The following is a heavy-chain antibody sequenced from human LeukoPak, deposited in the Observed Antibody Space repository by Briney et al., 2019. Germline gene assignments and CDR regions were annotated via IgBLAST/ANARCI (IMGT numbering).Heavy chain of an antibody. J-gene: IGHJ4*02. V-gene: IGHV4-4*02. D-gene: IGHD6-19*01. CDR3: ARGLYGSDSY. CDR2: IHHSGST. CDR1: GASVSSSNW. Sequence: SETLSLTCAVSGASVSSSNWWIWVRQPPKKGLEWIGEIHHSGSTNYNPSLKSRVTMSADTSKNQISLRLNSVTAADTAVYYCARGLYGSDSYWGQGNLVTVSS.